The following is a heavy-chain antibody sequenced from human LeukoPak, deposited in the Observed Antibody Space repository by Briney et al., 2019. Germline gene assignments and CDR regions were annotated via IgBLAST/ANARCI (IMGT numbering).Heavy chain of an antibody. V-gene: IGHV3-23*01. Sequence: GGSLRLSCAASGFTFSSYAMSWVRQAPGKGLEWVAGISAGGGSTYYADSVKGRFTISRDNSKNTLYLQMNSLRAEDTAVYYCARGSCSDAVCYSDWYFDLWAVAPWSLSPQ. CDR1: GFTFSSYA. D-gene: IGHD2-8*01. CDR2: ISAGGGST. CDR3: ARGSCSDAVCYSDWYFDL. J-gene: IGHJ2*01.